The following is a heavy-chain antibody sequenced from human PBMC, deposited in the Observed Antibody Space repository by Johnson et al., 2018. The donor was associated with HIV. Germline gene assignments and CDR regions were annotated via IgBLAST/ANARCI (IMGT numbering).Heavy chain of an antibody. CDR2: ISYDGSNK. D-gene: IGHD5-12*01. Sequence: QVQLVESGGGVVQPGRSLRLSCAASGFTFSSYAMHWVRQAPGKGLEWVAVISYDGSNKYYADSVEGRFTISRDNSKNTLYLQMNSLRAEDTAVYYCAREGVVATITDAFDIWGQGTTVTVSS. CDR3: AREGVVATITDAFDI. V-gene: IGHV3-30*04. CDR1: GFTFSSYA. J-gene: IGHJ3*02.